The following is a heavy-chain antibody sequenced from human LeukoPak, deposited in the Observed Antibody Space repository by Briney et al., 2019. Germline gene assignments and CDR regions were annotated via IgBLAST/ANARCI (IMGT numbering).Heavy chain of an antibody. CDR2: IYTSGST. V-gene: IGHV4-4*09. J-gene: IGHJ6*03. Sequence: SETLSLTCTVSGGSISSYYWSWIRQPPGKGLEWIGYIYTSGSTNYNPSLKSRVTISVDTSKNQFSLKLSSVTAADTAVYYCARRPYYYYYMDVWGKGTTVTVSS. CDR3: ARRPYYYYYMDV. CDR1: GGSISSYY.